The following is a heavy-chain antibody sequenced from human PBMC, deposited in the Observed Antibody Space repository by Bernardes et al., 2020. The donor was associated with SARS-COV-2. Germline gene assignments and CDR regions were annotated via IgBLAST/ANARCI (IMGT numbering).Heavy chain of an antibody. Sequence: SETLSLTCTVSGGSLSRYFWSYIRQPPGKGLEWLGYIYYSGRTKYNPSLKSRVIISVDTSKNQFSLKLSSVTTADTAVYYCSRHDNDYYESSAAFDIWGQGTMVTVSS. CDR3: SRHDNDYYESSAAFDI. D-gene: IGHD3-22*01. CDR1: GGSLSRYF. J-gene: IGHJ3*02. V-gene: IGHV4-59*08. CDR2: IYYSGRT.